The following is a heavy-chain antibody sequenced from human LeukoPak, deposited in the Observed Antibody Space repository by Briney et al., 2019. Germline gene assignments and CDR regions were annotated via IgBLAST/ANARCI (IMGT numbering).Heavy chain of an antibody. V-gene: IGHV4-39*07. CDR3: ARDSAIFGVVRDENWFDP. CDR1: GGSISSSSSY. J-gene: IGHJ5*02. Sequence: SETLSLTCTVSGGSISSSSSYWGWIRQPPGKGLEWIGSIYYSGSTYYKPSLKSRVTISVDTSKNQFSLKLSSVTAADTAVYYCARDSAIFGVVRDENWFDPWGQGTLVTVSS. D-gene: IGHD3-3*02. CDR2: IYYSGST.